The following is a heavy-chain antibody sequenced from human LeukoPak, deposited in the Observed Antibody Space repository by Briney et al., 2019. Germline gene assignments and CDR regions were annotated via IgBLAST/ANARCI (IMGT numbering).Heavy chain of an antibody. J-gene: IGHJ6*03. V-gene: IGHV3-30*04. CDR2: ISYDGSHK. Sequence: QPGGSLRLSCAASGFTFRNYAMHWVRQGPGKGLEWVAVISYDGSHKYYADSVKGRFTISRDNSKNTMYLQMNSLRAEDTAVYYCARGQRAHAEYSSFMDVWGKGTTVTVSS. CDR3: ARGQRAHAEYSSFMDV. CDR1: GFTFRNYA.